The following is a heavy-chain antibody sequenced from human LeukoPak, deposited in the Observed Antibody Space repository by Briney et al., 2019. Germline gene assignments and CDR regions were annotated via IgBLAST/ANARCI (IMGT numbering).Heavy chain of an antibody. CDR3: ARGTTVTTIVFDY. D-gene: IGHD4-17*01. J-gene: IGHJ4*02. V-gene: IGHV3-53*01. CDR2: IYSGGST. CDR1: GFTVSSNY. Sequence: GGSLRLSCAASGFTVSSNYMSWVRQAPGKGLEWVSVIYSGGSTYYADSVKGRFTISRDNSKNTLYLQMNSLRAEDTAVYYCARGTTVTTIVFDYWGQGTLVTVSS.